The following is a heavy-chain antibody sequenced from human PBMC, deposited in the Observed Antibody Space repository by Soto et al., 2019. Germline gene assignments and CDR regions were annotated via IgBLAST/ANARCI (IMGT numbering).Heavy chain of an antibody. CDR3: ARIPYYGDYVGHWFDP. J-gene: IGHJ5*02. V-gene: IGHV2-26*01. Sequence: GPTLVNPTETLTLTCTVSGFSLSYTRMGVSWIRQPPGKALEWLAHIFSNDEKSYSTSLKNRLTISKDTSKSQVVLTMTNMDPVDTATYYCARIPYYGDYVGHWFDPWGQGTLVTVSS. CDR1: GFSLSYTRMG. D-gene: IGHD4-17*01. CDR2: IFSNDEK.